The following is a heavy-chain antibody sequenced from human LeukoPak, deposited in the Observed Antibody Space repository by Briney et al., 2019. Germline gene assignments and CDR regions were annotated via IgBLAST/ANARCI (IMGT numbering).Heavy chain of an antibody. D-gene: IGHD3-10*01. Sequence: PSETLSLTCTVSGGSISSSSYYWGWIRQPPGKGLEWIGSIYYSGSTYYNPSLKSRVTISVDTSKNQFSLKLSSVTAADTAVYYCARQVRGVIRRIDYWGQGTLVTVSS. CDR3: ARQVRGVIRRIDY. CDR2: IYYSGST. J-gene: IGHJ4*02. CDR1: GGSISSSSYY. V-gene: IGHV4-39*01.